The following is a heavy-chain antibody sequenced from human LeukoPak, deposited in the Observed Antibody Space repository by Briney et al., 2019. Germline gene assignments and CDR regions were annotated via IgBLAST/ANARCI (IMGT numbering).Heavy chain of an antibody. Sequence: PGGSLRLSCAASGFTIGSSYMNWVRQAPGKGLEWVPVIYTGGATYYADSVNGRFTISRDNSKNTLYLQMSSLRVEDTAVYFCAREPYHYDSSGYYDHWGQGTLVTVSS. J-gene: IGHJ5*02. CDR2: IYTGGAT. CDR1: GFTIGSSY. V-gene: IGHV3-66*01. CDR3: AREPYHYDSSGYYDH. D-gene: IGHD3-22*01.